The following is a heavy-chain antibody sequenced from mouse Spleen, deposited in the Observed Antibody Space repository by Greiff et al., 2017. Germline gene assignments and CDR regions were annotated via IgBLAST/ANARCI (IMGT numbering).Heavy chain of an antibody. D-gene: IGHD2-4*01. CDR2: ISSGGSYT. CDR1: GFTFSSYA. Sequence: EVQLVESGGGLVKPGGSLKLSCAASGFTFSSYAMSWVRQTPEKRLEWVATISSGGSYTYYPDSVKGRFTISRDNAKNTLYLQMSSLRSEDTAMYYCARPLSTMITSWFAYWGQGTLVTVSA. CDR3: ARPLSTMITSWFAY. J-gene: IGHJ3*01. V-gene: IGHV5-9-3*01.